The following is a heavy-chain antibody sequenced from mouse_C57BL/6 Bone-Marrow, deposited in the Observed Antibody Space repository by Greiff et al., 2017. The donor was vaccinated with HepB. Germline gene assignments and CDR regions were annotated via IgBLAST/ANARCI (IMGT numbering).Heavy chain of an antibody. CDR1: GFTFSSYG. CDR3: ARTRGYYAMDY. V-gene: IGHV5-6*01. CDR2: ISSGGSYT. J-gene: IGHJ4*01. Sequence: EVKVVESGGDLVKPGGSLKLSCAASGFTFSSYGMSWVRQTPDKRLEWVATISSGGSYTYYPDSVKGRFTISRDNAKNTLYLQMSSLKSEDTAMYYCARTRGYYAMDYWGQGTSVTVSS.